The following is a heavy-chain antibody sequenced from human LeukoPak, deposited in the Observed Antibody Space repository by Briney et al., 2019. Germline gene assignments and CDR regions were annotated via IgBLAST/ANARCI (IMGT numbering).Heavy chain of an antibody. D-gene: IGHD3-3*01. CDR2: ISYDGSNK. V-gene: IGHV3-30*18. J-gene: IGHJ4*02. CDR1: GFTFSSYG. Sequence: SGRSLRLSCAASGFTFSSYGMHWVRQAPGKGLEWVAVISYDGSNKYYADSVKGRFTISRDNSKNTLYLQMNSLRAEDTAVYYCAKEEIFGVAQDYWGQGTLVTVSS. CDR3: AKEEIFGVAQDY.